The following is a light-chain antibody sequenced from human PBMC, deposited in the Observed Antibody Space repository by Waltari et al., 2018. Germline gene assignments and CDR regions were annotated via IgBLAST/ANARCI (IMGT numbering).Light chain of an antibody. CDR2: EGS. V-gene: IGLV2-23*01. J-gene: IGLJ2*01. CDR1: SIHVGSSDL. CDR3: CSYAHSRTL. Sequence: QSALTQPASVSGSPGQTSTISCTGTSIHVGSSDLVSWYHQHPGKATKVMIYEGSKRPSGVSNRFSGSKSGDTASLTISGLQAEDEANYYCCSYAHSRTLFGGGTKLTVL.